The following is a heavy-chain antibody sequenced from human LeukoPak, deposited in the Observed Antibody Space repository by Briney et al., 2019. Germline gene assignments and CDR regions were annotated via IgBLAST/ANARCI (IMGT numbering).Heavy chain of an antibody. Sequence: SETLSLTCVVYDGSLNDYYWSWIRQPPGKGLEWIGESHYSGRTICNPSLKSRVTISVDTSKNYFSLNLRSVTAADTAVYFCAGGGRYMSASWYRSVYYYMDVWGKGTTVTVSS. D-gene: IGHD6-13*01. J-gene: IGHJ6*03. CDR1: DGSLNDYY. CDR2: SHYSGRT. CDR3: AGGGRYMSASWYRSVYYYMDV. V-gene: IGHV4-34*01.